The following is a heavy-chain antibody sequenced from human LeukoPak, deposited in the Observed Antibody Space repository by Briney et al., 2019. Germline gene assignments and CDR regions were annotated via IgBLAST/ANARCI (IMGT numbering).Heavy chain of an antibody. CDR3: ARDPFGSGSYLFDY. Sequence: GGSLRLSCAASGFTFSSYGMHWVRQAPGKGLEWVAVIWYDGSNKYYADSVKGRFTISRDNSKNTLYLQMNSLRAEDTAVYYCARDPFGSGSYLFDYWGQGTLVTVSS. V-gene: IGHV3-33*01. CDR1: GFTFSSYG. CDR2: IWYDGSNK. D-gene: IGHD3-10*01. J-gene: IGHJ4*02.